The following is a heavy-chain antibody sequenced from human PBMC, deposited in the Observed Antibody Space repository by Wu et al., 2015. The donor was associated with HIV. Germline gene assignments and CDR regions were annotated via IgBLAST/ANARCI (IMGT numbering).Heavy chain of an antibody. V-gene: IGHV1-2*02. J-gene: IGHJ4*02. Sequence: LVQSGPEAKRPGASVKVSCKASYILTSYPIGWVRQAPGQRLEWMGWMNPSNGHIQPAQKFQGRVTMTRDTSISTAYMELSRLRSDDTAVYYCATMSDMATIRFDYWGQGTLVTVSS. CDR2: MNPSNGHI. CDR3: ATMSDMATIRFDY. CDR1: YILTSYP. D-gene: IGHD5-24*01.